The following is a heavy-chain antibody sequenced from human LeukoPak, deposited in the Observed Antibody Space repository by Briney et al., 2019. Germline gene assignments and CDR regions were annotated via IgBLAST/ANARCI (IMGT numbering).Heavy chain of an antibody. D-gene: IGHD5-18*01. V-gene: IGHV3-30-3*01. J-gene: IGHJ3*02. CDR2: ISYDGSNK. CDR1: GFTFSSYT. Sequence: PGRSLRLSCTASGFTFSSYTMHWVRQAPGKGLEWVAVISYDGSNKYYADSVKGRFTISRDNSKNTLYLQMNSLRAEDTAVYYCANCAIQLGYAFDIWGQGTMVTVSS. CDR3: ANCAIQLGYAFDI.